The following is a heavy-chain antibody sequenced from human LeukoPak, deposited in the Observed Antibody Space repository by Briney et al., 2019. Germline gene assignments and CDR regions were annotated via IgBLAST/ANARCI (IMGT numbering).Heavy chain of an antibody. CDR2: ISSSGSTI. CDR1: GFTFSSYE. D-gene: IGHD2-2*02. V-gene: IGHV3-48*03. CDR3: RRECSSTSCYMRFGFDP. J-gene: IGHJ5*02. Sequence: GGSLRLSCAASGFTFSSYEMNWVRQAPGKGLEWVSYISSSGSTIYYADSVKGRFTISRDNAKNSLYLQMNSLRAEDTAVYYWRRECSSTSCYMRFGFDPWGQGTLVTVSS.